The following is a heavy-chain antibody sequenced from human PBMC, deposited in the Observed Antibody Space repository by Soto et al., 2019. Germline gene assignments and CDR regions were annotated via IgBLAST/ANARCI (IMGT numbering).Heavy chain of an antibody. CDR3: ATKSRDSSSWFLLGGFDP. CDR2: INPSGGST. J-gene: IGHJ5*02. V-gene: IGHV1-46*01. Sequence: ASVKVSCKASGYTFTSYYMHWVRQAPGQGLERMGIINPSGGSTSYAQKFQGRVTMTRDTSTSTVYMELSSLRSEDTAVYYCATKSRDSSSWFLLGGFDPWGQGTLVTVSS. CDR1: GYTFTSYY. D-gene: IGHD6-13*01.